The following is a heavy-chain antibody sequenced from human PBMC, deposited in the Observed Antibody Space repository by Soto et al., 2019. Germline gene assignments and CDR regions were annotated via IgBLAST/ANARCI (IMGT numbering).Heavy chain of an antibody. Sequence: GGSLRLSCAASGLFSSYWMHWVRQAPGEGLVWVSRIDSAGTTINYADSVKGRFTISRDNAQNTLYLQMDSLRVEDTAVYYCARGPPDYSTGGYVGDYWGQGALVTVSS. J-gene: IGHJ4*01. D-gene: IGHD6-13*01. CDR2: IDSAGTTI. V-gene: IGHV3-74*01. CDR3: ARGPPDYSTGGYVGDY. CDR1: GLFSSYW.